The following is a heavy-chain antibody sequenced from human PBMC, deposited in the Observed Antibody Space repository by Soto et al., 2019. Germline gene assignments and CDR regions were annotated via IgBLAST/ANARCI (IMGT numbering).Heavy chain of an antibody. J-gene: IGHJ3*02. D-gene: IGHD3-3*01. CDR2: IIPILGIA. Sequence: QVQLVQSGAEVKKPGSSVKVSCMASGGTFSSYTISWVRQAPGQGLEWMGRIIPILGIANYAQKFQGRVTITPDKSTNTAYMELSSRRSEDTDVYYCAHLRGSGYRTPHAFDIWGQGTMVTVSS. V-gene: IGHV1-69*02. CDR1: GGTFSSYT. CDR3: AHLRGSGYRTPHAFDI.